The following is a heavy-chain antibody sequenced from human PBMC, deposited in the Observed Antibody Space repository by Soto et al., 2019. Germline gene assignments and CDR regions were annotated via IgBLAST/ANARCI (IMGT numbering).Heavy chain of an antibody. CDR1: GDRFSTYA. CDR2: IMTFFGAA. D-gene: IGHD1-1*01. V-gene: IGHV1-69*13. Sequence: SVKVSCKASGDRFSTYAFNWVRQAPGQGLEWLGGIMTFFGAAMYAQKFQGRVTITADELTTTVYMELSGLRYEDTAVYYCARGGKERFRGPGMDVWGQGTTVTVS. J-gene: IGHJ6*02. CDR3: ARGGKERFRGPGMDV.